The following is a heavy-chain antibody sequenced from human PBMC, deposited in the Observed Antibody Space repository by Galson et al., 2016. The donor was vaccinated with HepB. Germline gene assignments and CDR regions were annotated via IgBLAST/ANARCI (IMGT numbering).Heavy chain of an antibody. CDR2: IDWDDRK. CDR3: ARIRYIPERRNYYHYYGMDV. V-gene: IGHV2-70*01. J-gene: IGHJ6*02. Sequence: PALVKPPQTLTLTCTFSGFSLATSGMCVTWIRQPPGKALEWLALIDWDDRKNYSTSLKTRLTISRDTSKNQVVFTMANMDPVDTGTYYCARIRYIPERRNYYHYYGMDVWGQGTLVPVSS. CDR1: GFSLATSGMC. D-gene: IGHD1-14*01.